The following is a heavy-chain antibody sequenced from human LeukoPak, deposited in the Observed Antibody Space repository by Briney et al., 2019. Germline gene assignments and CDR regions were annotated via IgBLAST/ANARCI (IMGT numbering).Heavy chain of an antibody. V-gene: IGHV4-31*03. Sequence: SQTLSLTCTVSGGSISSGGYYWSWIRQHPGKGLEWIGYIYYSGSTYYNPSLKSRVTISVDTSKYQFSLKLSSVTAADTAVYYCARAPMVRGVIISVPSYYFDYWGQGTLVTVSS. D-gene: IGHD3-10*01. CDR1: GGSISSGGYY. CDR3: ARAPMVRGVIISVPSYYFDY. CDR2: IYYSGST. J-gene: IGHJ4*02.